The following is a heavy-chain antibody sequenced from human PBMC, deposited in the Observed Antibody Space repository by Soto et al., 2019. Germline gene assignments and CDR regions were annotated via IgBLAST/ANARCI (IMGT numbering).Heavy chain of an antibody. D-gene: IGHD3-10*01. CDR2: IYYTGSS. V-gene: IGHV4-61*01. J-gene: IGHJ4*02. CDR3: ARHNYGSGSTYFDY. Sequence: SETLSLTCTVSGGSVSSGNYYWSWIRQPPGKGLEWIGFIYYTGSSSYNPSLKSRVTISVDTSNNQFSLKLNSMTAADTAVYYCARHNYGSGSTYFDYWGQGTLVTV. CDR1: GGSVSSGNYY.